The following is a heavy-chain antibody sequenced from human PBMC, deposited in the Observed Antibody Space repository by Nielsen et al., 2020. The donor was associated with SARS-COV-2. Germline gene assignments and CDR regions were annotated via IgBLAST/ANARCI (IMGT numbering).Heavy chain of an antibody. Sequence: GGSLRLSCAASGFTFSSYAMSWVRQAPGKGLEWVSGISWNSGSIGYADSVKGRFTISRDNAKNSLYLQMNSLRAEDTALYYCAKDIKIGVIVPGGFDYWGQGTLVTVSS. J-gene: IGHJ4*02. CDR2: ISWNSGSI. D-gene: IGHD2/OR15-2a*01. CDR3: AKDIKIGVIVPGGFDY. CDR1: GFTFSSYA. V-gene: IGHV3-9*01.